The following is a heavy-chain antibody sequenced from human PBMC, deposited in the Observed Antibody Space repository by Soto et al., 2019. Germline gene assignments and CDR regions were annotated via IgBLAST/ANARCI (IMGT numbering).Heavy chain of an antibody. J-gene: IGHJ4*02. V-gene: IGHV1-2*02. D-gene: IGHD3-16*02. Sequence: ASVKVSCKASGYTFTGYYIHWVRQGPGQGLEWMGWINPNSGGTNYAQKFQGRVTMTRDTSISTAYMELSRMRSDDTAVYYCARVKDFLRLGELSSHPFDCWGQGTMVTV. CDR1: GYTFTGYY. CDR3: ARVKDFLRLGELSSHPFDC. CDR2: INPNSGGT.